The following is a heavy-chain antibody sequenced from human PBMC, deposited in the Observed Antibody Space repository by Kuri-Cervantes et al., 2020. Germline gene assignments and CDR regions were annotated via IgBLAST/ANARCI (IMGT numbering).Heavy chain of an antibody. Sequence: SETLSLTCTVSGGSVSSGSYYWSWIRQPPGKGLEWIGYIYYSGNTNYNPSLKSRVTISVDTSKNQFSLKLSSVTAADTAVYYCARSYCGRTTCYPFFDNWGQGTLVTVSS. V-gene: IGHV4-61*01. CDR2: IYYSGNT. J-gene: IGHJ4*02. CDR3: ARSYCGRTTCYPFFDN. CDR1: GGSVSSGSYY. D-gene: IGHD2-2*01.